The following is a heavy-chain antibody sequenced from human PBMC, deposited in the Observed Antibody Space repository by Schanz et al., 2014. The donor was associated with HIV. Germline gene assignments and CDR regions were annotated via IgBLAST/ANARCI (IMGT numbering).Heavy chain of an antibody. CDR1: GFTFSSYW. CDR2: IKQDESEK. CDR3: ASTRERYSGATSGFDY. J-gene: IGHJ4*02. D-gene: IGHD1-26*01. Sequence: EVQLVESGGGLVQPGGSLRLSCAASGFTFSSYWMSWVRQAPGKGLEWVANIKQDESEKYYVDSVKGRFTISRDNAKKSLYLRMNSLRAEYTAVYYCASTRERYSGATSGFDYWGQGTLVTVST. V-gene: IGHV3-7*01.